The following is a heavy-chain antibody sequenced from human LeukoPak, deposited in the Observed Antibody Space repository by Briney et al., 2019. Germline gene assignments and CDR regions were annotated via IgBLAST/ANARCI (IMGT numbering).Heavy chain of an antibody. Sequence: NTGGSLRLSCAASGFTFSSYSMNWVRQAPGKGLEWVGRVKNRGDGRTTDYAAPVKGRFIISRDDSKKTVYLQMDSLKTEDTAVYFCTTEYFGGFEYWGQGTLVTVSS. CDR3: TTEYFGGFEY. V-gene: IGHV3-15*07. CDR2: VKNRGDGRTT. J-gene: IGHJ4*02. D-gene: IGHD3-16*01. CDR1: GFTFSSYS.